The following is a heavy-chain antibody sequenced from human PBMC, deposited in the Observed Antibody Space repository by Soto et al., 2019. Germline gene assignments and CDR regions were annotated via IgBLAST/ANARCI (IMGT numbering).Heavy chain of an antibody. CDR2: IYHTGST. CDR1: GGSVNSFYY. V-gene: IGHV4-61*01. D-gene: IGHD3-16*01. CDR3: ARWGVAMDV. J-gene: IGHJ6*02. Sequence: ETLSVTCSVSGGSVNSFYYWSWIRQPPGKGLEWLGYIYHTGSTNYQPSLKSRVTISLDTSKNQFSLNLNSVTAADTAVYYCARWGVAMDVWGQGTTVTVSS.